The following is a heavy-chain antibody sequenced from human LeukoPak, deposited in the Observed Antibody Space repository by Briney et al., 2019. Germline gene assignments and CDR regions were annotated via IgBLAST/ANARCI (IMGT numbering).Heavy chain of an antibody. CDR1: GYSFTSYW. CDR2: IYPGDSDT. Sequence: GESLKISCKGSGYSFTSYWIGWVRQMPGKGLECMGIIYPGDSDTRYSPSFQGQVTISADKSISTAYLQWSSLKASDTAMYYCARQTVRGVIIPYNWFDPWGQGTLVTVSS. V-gene: IGHV5-51*01. D-gene: IGHD3-10*01. J-gene: IGHJ5*02. CDR3: ARQTVRGVIIPYNWFDP.